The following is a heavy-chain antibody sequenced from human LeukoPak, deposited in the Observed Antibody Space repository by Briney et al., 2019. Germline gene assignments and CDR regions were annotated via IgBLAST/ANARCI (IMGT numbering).Heavy chain of an antibody. CDR2: IYYSGST. CDR1: GGSISTYY. CDR3: ARLRIAAAVAP. Sequence: SETLSLTCTVSGGSISTYYWSWIRQPPGKGLEWIGYIYYSGSTYNPSLKSRVTISVDTSKNQFSLKLSSVTAADTAVYYCARLRIAAAVAPWGQGTLVTVSS. J-gene: IGHJ5*02. D-gene: IGHD6-13*01. V-gene: IGHV4-59*08.